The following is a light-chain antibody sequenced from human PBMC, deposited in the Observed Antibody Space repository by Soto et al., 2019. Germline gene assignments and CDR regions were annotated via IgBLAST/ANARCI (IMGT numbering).Light chain of an antibody. V-gene: IGLV2-14*01. J-gene: IGLJ3*02. CDR2: EVS. CDR3: SSYTTTTTRLV. CDR1: SSDVGGYDF. Sequence: QSALTQPASVSGSPGQSITISCTGTSSDVGGYDFVSWYRHHPGKAPKLIISEVSNRPSGVSNRFSGSKSGNTASLTISGLQADDEADYYCSSYTTTTTRLVFGGGTKLTVL.